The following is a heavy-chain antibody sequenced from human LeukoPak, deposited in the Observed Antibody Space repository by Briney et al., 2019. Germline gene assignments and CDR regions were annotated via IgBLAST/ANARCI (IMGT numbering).Heavy chain of an antibody. J-gene: IGHJ4*02. D-gene: IGHD6-19*01. CDR3: AQWLLDY. CDR2: ISYDGSSK. CDR1: GFTFSSYG. V-gene: IGHV3-30*03. Sequence: GGSLRLSCAASGFTFSSYGMHWVRQAPGKGLEWVAVISYDGSSKYYADSVKGRFTISRDNSKNTLYLQMNSLRAEDTAVYYCAQWLLDYWGQGTLVTVSS.